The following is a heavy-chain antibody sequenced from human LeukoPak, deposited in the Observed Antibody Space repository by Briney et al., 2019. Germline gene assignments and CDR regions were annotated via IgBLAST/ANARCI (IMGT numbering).Heavy chain of an antibody. D-gene: IGHD6-13*01. J-gene: IGHJ4*02. CDR1: GYTFTSYY. CDR2: INPSGGSA. Sequence: ASVKVSCKASGYTFTSYYMHWVRQAPGQGLEWMGIINPSGGSASYAQKFQGRVTMTRDTSTSTVYMELSSLRSEDTAVYYCARVPHIAAAGDYWGQGTLVTVSS. CDR3: ARVPHIAAAGDY. V-gene: IGHV1-46*01.